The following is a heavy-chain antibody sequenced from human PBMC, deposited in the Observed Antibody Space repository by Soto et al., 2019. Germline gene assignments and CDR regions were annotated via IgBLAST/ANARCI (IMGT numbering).Heavy chain of an antibody. Sequence: SETLSLTCTVSGGSISSYYWSWIRQPPGKGLEWIGYIYYSGSTYYNPSLKSRVTISVDTSKNQFSLKLSSVTAADTAVYYCARGVTTVTTIDYWGQGTLVTVSS. CDR3: ARGVTTVTTIDY. J-gene: IGHJ4*02. V-gene: IGHV4-59*12. CDR2: IYYSGST. CDR1: GGSISSYY. D-gene: IGHD4-17*01.